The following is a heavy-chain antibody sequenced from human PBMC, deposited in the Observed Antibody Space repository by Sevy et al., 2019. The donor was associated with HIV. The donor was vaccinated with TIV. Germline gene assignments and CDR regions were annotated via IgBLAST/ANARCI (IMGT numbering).Heavy chain of an antibody. J-gene: IGHJ4*02. CDR3: ARDHCTDCACFRSCYFDY. CDR1: GFTFADHA. V-gene: IGHV3-30*04. CDR2: ISFDGRNK. D-gene: IGHD2-8*01. Sequence: GGSLRLSCAASGFTFADHAFHWVRQAPGKGLEWVAIISFDGRNKRLAESVKGRFTISRDDPKNTVYLQMTSLRPEDTAVDYCARDHCTDCACFRSCYFDYWGQGTLVTVSS.